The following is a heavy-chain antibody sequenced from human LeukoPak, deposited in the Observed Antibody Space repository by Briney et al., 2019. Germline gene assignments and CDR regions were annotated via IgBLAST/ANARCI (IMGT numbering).Heavy chain of an antibody. Sequence: GRSLRLSCAASGFTFSSYNIHWARQAPGKGLEWVALISYDGSNKYYADSVKGRFTISRDNSKDTLYLQMNSLRPEDTAVYYCAKDEGFRAAAEGTPDYWGQGTLVTVSS. V-gene: IGHV3-30*18. J-gene: IGHJ4*02. CDR1: GFTFSSYN. D-gene: IGHD6-13*01. CDR3: AKDEGFRAAAEGTPDY. CDR2: ISYDGSNK.